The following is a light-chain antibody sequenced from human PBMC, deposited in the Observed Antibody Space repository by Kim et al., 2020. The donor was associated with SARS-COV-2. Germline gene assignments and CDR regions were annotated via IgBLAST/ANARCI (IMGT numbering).Light chain of an antibody. Sequence: QSITLSSTGTASDVGDYNYVSWNQQHPGRAPKFLIYDVTERPSGVSIRFSGSKSGNTASLTISGLQAEDEADYYCASYTSSSTLLVFGTGTKVTVL. J-gene: IGLJ1*01. CDR2: DVT. CDR3: ASYTSSSTLLV. CDR1: ASDVGDYNY. V-gene: IGLV2-14*04.